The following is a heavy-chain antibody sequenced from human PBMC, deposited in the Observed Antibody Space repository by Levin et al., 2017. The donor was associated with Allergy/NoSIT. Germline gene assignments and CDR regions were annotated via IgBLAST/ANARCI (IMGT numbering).Heavy chain of an antibody. CDR1: GFTFSSYA. D-gene: IGHD3-22*01. V-gene: IGHV3-64D*06. Sequence: GESLKISCSASGFTFSSYAMHWVRQPPGKGLEYVSAIRSNGGSTYYADSVKGRFIISRDNSKNTLYLQMSSLRVEDTAVYYCVKARESYYDSRSDYWGQGTLVTVSS. CDR3: VKARESYYDSRSDY. J-gene: IGHJ4*02. CDR2: IRSNGGST.